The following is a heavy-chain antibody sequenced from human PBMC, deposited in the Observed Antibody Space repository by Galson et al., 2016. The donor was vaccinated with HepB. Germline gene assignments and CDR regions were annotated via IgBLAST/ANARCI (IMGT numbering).Heavy chain of an antibody. V-gene: IGHV3-7*01. J-gene: IGHJ4*02. Sequence: SLRLSCAASGFTFGDYAMSWVRQGPGKGLEWVAIIKQDGSEKYYVDSVKGRFTISRDNAKKSLYLQMNSLRAEDTAVYYCARVGIGSSWYFDYWGQGTLVTVSS. CDR2: IKQDGSEK. CDR1: GFTFGDYA. D-gene: IGHD6-13*01. CDR3: ARVGIGSSWYFDY.